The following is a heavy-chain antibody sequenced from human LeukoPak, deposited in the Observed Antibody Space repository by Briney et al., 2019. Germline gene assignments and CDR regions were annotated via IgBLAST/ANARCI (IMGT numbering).Heavy chain of an antibody. CDR3: ARAGGYYGSGSFLDY. CDR2: IYHSGST. CDR1: RYDINSVYY. J-gene: IGHJ4*02. D-gene: IGHD3-10*01. V-gene: IGHV4-38-2*02. Sequence: TPSETLSLTCTVSRYDINSVYYWGWIRQPPGQGLEWIGSIYHSGSTYYNASLKSRVTISMDTSRNKFSLSLNSVTAADTAVYYCARAGGYYGSGSFLDYWGQGLLVTVSS.